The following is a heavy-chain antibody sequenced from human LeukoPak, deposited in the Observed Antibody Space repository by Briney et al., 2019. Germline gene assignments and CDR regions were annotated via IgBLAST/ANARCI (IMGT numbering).Heavy chain of an antibody. CDR2: IYPSGLN. J-gene: IGHJ4*02. Sequence: SGGLYLTSTVSGGSICGYNSRWIREAPGRGVEWIWCIYPSGLNNYNPSLKSRVTISGDTSKDQVSLQLSSVTAADTAVYYCARALGGGSGGSCGYYFDFWGQGSLITVSA. CDR1: GGSICGYN. CDR3: ARALGGGSGGSCGYYFDF. D-gene: IGHD2-15*01. V-gene: IGHV4-59*01.